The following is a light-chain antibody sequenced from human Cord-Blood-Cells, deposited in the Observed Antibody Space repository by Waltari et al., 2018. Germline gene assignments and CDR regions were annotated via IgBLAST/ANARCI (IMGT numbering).Light chain of an antibody. J-gene: IGKJ1*01. V-gene: IGKV1-39*01. CDR3: RQRYSALGT. Sequence: QMTQSPSSRSASVGDRVTITCRASQSSGSYLNWYQQKPGKAPKLLIYFASRCQSGLPSRLRGSGSGTDFARNISSLVPEDVATYFCRQRYSALGTFGQGTKVEIK. CDR2: FAS. CDR1: QSSGSY.